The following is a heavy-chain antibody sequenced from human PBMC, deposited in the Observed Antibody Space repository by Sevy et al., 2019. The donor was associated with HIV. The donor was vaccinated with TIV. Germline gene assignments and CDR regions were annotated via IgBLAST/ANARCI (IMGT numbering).Heavy chain of an antibody. D-gene: IGHD5-18*01. V-gene: IGHV3-48*02. CDR3: ARDVDTPFVRRFDS. J-gene: IGHJ4*02. Sequence: GESLKISCVVSGLTFSSDSMNWVRQAPGKGLEWLAYISSSSRTIYYADSVEGRFTISRDNDKKSVFLQMNNLRDEDSATYYCARDVDTPFVRRFDSWGQGTLVTVSS. CDR1: GLTFSSDS. CDR2: ISSSSRTI.